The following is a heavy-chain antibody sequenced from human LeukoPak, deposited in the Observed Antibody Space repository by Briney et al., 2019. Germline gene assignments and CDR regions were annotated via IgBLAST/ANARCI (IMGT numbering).Heavy chain of an antibody. V-gene: IGHV3-15*01. CDR2: IRSKADGGAT. D-gene: IGHD3-3*01. CDR3: TTLRARSDY. Sequence: GGSLRLSCTASVFTFSSFWMSWVRQAAGKGLEGVGRIRSKADGGATEYGAPVKGRFTISRDDSKDTLYLQMNSLKTEDTAVYYCTTLRARSDYWGQGTLVTVSS. J-gene: IGHJ4*02. CDR1: VFTFSSFW.